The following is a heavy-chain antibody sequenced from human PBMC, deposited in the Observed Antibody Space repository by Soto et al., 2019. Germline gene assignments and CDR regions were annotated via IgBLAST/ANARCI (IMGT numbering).Heavy chain of an antibody. CDR2: ISYDGSNK. CDR3: AKDLDSGYDFYSSSWPSDNYFDY. V-gene: IGHV3-30*18. J-gene: IGHJ4*02. CDR1: GFTFSSYG. Sequence: GGSLRLSCAASGFTFSSYGMHWVRQAPGKGLEWVAVISYDGSNKYYADSVKGRFTISRDNSKNTLYLQMNSLRAEDTAVYYCAKDLDSGYDFYSSSWPSDNYFDYWGQGTLVTVYS. D-gene: IGHD5-12*01.